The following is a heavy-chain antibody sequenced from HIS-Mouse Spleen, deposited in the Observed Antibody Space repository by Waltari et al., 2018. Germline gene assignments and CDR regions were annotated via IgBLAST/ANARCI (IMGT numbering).Heavy chain of an antibody. CDR2: IYYSGST. J-gene: IGHJ2*01. V-gene: IGHV4-39*07. Sequence: QLQLQESGPGLVKPSETLSPTCTFSGGSISSSSYYWGWIRPPPGKGLEWIGGIYYSGSTYYNPTLKSRGTISVDTSKNQFSLKLSSVTAADTAVYYCAREIPYSSSWYDWYFDLWGRGTLVTVSS. CDR1: GGSISSSSYY. D-gene: IGHD6-13*01. CDR3: AREIPYSSSWYDWYFDL.